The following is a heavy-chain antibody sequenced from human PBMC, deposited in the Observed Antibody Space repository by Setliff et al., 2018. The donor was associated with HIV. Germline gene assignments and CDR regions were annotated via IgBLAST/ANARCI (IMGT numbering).Heavy chain of an antibody. CDR3: ARDFVVGHRYDYSRVE. J-gene: IGHJ4*02. Sequence: GSLRLSCAASGFTFSTYSFNWVRQPPGKGLEWVSSLDSNNRNIYYRDSVKGRFTISRDNAKNALYLHMNDLRGEDTAVYYCARDFVVGHRYDYSRVEWGQGTLVTVSS. CDR2: LDSNNRNI. CDR1: GFTFSTYS. D-gene: IGHD3-16*01. V-gene: IGHV3-21*04.